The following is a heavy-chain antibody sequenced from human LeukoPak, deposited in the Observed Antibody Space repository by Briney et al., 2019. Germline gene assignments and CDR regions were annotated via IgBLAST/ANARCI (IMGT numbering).Heavy chain of an antibody. D-gene: IGHD3-10*01. CDR1: GGSISSYY. V-gene: IGHV4-4*07. Sequence: SETLSLTCTVSGGSISSYYWSWIRQPAGKGLEWIGRIYTSGSTNYNPSLKSRVTMSVDTSKNQFSLKLSSVTAADTAVYYCARIFWFGELYYFDYWGRGTLVTVSS. CDR3: ARIFWFGELYYFDY. J-gene: IGHJ4*02. CDR2: IYTSGST.